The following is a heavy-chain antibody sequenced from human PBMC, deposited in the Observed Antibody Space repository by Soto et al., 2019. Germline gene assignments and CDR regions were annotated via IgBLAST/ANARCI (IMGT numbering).Heavy chain of an antibody. CDR2: IYYSGTT. Sequence: QVQLQESGPGLVKPSETLSLTCTVSGDSVATGTYYWSWIRQPPGKGLEWLGVIYYSGTTLYTPSLKSRVTMSIDASRNQFSLKLSSVTTADTAVYFCARIYYYDSTAYYHYFDFWGQGALVTVSS. CDR1: GDSVATGTYY. V-gene: IGHV4-61*01. CDR3: ARIYYYDSTAYYHYFDF. J-gene: IGHJ4*02. D-gene: IGHD3-22*01.